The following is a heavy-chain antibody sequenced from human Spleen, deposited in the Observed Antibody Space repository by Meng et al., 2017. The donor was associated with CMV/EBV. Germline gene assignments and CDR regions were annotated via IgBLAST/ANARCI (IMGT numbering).Heavy chain of an antibody. Sequence: GESLKISCTASGFIFGDYLMGWVRQAPGKGPEWAGLIRKNGYGGTTEYAASVKGRFTISRDNSKNTLYLQTNSLKTEDTAVYYCAKPEAVGCWGQGTLVTVSS. CDR1: GFIFGDYL. CDR2: IRKNGYGGTT. V-gene: IGHV3-49*04. D-gene: IGHD6-19*01. CDR3: AKPEAVGC. J-gene: IGHJ4*02.